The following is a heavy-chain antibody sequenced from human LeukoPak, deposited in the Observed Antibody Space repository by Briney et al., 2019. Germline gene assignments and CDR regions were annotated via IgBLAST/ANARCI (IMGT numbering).Heavy chain of an antibody. V-gene: IGHV3-7*01. CDR1: GFTFSSSW. J-gene: IGHJ4*02. D-gene: IGHD1-26*01. CDR2: IKDDGSAK. CDR3: AREGGGFDY. Sequence: GGSLRLSCAASGFTFSSSWMSWLRQAPGKGLEWVADIKDDGSAKYYVDSVKGRFTISRDNAKNSLYLQMNSLRAEDTAVYYCAREGGGFDYWGQGTLVTVSS.